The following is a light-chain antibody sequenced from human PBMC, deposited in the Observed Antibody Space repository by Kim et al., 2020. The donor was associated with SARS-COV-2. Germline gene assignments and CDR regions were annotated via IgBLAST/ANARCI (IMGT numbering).Light chain of an antibody. CDR1: QSVSSSY. Sequence: EIVLTQSPGTLSLSPGERATLSCRASQSVSSSYLAWYQQKPGQAPRLLIYGASSRATGIPDRFSGSESGTDFTLTISRLEPEDFAVYYCQQYDISRLTFGAGTKVDIK. CDR2: GAS. J-gene: IGKJ3*01. CDR3: QQYDISRLT. V-gene: IGKV3-20*01.